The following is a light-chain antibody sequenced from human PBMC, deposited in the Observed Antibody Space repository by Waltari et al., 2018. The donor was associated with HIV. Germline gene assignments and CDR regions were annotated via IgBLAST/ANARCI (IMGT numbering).Light chain of an antibody. CDR1: SFPKQY. CDR2: KDS. V-gene: IGLV3-25*03. CDR3: QSADSSGTYPVV. J-gene: IGLJ2*01. Sequence: SYELTQPPPLSVSPGQPARITSYGDSFPKQYAYWYQQTPGQAPVVVIYKDSERPSGIPERFAGSSAGTTVTLTISGVQAEDEAYYYCQSADSSGTYPVVFGGGTKLTVL.